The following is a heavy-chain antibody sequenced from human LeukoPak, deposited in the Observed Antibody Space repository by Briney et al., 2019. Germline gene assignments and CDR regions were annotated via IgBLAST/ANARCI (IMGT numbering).Heavy chain of an antibody. D-gene: IGHD6-19*01. CDR3: ARASSGWAVDLYYFDH. CDR1: GFTFSSYS. V-gene: IGHV3-21*01. CDR2: ISSTRNYI. Sequence: GGSLRLSCAASGFTFSSYSMNWVRQAPGKGLEWVSSISSTRNYIYYPDSVKGRFTISRDNPRNSLYLQMNILRAEEPAVYYCARASSGWAVDLYYFDHWGQGTLVTVSS. J-gene: IGHJ4*02.